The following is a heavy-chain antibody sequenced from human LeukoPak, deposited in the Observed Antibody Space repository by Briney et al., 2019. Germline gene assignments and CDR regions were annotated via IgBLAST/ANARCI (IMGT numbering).Heavy chain of an antibody. CDR2: INTDGSST. CDR3: AVATDFSVYYYYMDV. V-gene: IGHV3-74*01. J-gene: IGHJ6*03. CDR1: GFTFSSYW. D-gene: IGHD3-3*01. Sequence: PGRSLRLSCAASGFTFSSYWMHWVRQAPGKGLVWVSRINTDGSSTSYADSVKGRFIISRDNAKNTLYLQMNSLRAEDTAVYYCAVATDFSVYYYYMDVWGKGTTVTVSS.